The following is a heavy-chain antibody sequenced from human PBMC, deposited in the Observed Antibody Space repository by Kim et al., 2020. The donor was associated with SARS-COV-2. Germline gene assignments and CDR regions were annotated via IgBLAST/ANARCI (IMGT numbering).Heavy chain of an antibody. J-gene: IGHJ4*02. Sequence: YYNPSLKSRITRSVDTTKNQFSLNLRSVTAADTAIYYCARLVVTYYLDYCGQGTLVTVSS. CDR3: ARLVVTYYLDY. D-gene: IGHD2-21*02. V-gene: IGHV4-39*01.